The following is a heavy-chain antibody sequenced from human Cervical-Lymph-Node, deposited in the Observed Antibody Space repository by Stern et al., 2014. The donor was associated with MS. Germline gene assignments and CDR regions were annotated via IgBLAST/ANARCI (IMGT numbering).Heavy chain of an antibody. Sequence: QLVESGPEVKKPGTSVKVSCKASGFTFTSSAVQWVRQARGQRLEWIGLIVVGGGNTKYAQKVPERVTISRDMCTSTAYMELSRLRSEDTAVYYCAARANYYDSPGDWFDPWGQGTLVTVSS. D-gene: IGHD3-22*01. CDR1: GFTFTSSA. CDR2: IVVGGGNT. V-gene: IGHV1-58*01. J-gene: IGHJ5*02. CDR3: AARANYYDSPGDWFDP.